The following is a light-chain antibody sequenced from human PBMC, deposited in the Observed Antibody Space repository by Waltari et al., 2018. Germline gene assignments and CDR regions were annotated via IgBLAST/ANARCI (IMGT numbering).Light chain of an antibody. CDR2: GAS. CDR1: QSVSRS. Sequence: EIVLTQSPGTLSLSPGERATLSCRASQSVSRSLAWYQQKPGQAPRLLIYGASNRAAGLPDRFSGRWSGTDFSLTISRLEPEDFAVYYCQHYVRLPATFGQGTKVEIK. CDR3: QHYVRLPAT. J-gene: IGKJ1*01. V-gene: IGKV3-20*01.